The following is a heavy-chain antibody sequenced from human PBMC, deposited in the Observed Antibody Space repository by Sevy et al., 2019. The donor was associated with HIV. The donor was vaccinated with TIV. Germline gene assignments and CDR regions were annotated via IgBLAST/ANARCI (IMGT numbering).Heavy chain of an antibody. D-gene: IGHD2-8*01. CDR2: LSFGCGEI. CDR1: GFTFSKYS. CDR3: AREGCTKPHDY. Sequence: GGSLRFSCAASGFTFSKYSMSWVRQPPGKGLEWVSTLSFGCGEINYADSVKGRFIISRDNSKSSVYLQMNNLRPEDTAVYYCAREGCTKPHDYWGQGTLVTVSS. J-gene: IGHJ4*02. V-gene: IGHV3-23*01.